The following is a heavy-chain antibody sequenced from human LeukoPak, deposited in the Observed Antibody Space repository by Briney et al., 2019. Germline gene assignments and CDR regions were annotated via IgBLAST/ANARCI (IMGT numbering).Heavy chain of an antibody. CDR2: ISSSSNYI. D-gene: IGHD2-15*01. J-gene: IGHJ4*02. Sequence: GGSLRLSCAASGLTFSSYNMNWVRQAPGNGLEWVSFISSSSNYIYYADSVKGRFTISRDSSKNTLYLQMNSLRAEDAAVYYCAKAPVTTCSGAYCYPFDYWGQGTLVTVSS. CDR3: AKAPVTTCSGAYCYPFDY. CDR1: GLTFSSYN. V-gene: IGHV3-21*04.